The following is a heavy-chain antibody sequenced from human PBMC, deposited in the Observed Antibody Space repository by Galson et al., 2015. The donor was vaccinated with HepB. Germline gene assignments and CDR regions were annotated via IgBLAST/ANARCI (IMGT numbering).Heavy chain of an antibody. D-gene: IGHD2-21*02. CDR3: ASRVRGDSYYYYYGLDV. CDR1: GYSFTTYW. Sequence: QSGAEMKKPGESLKISCTASGYSFTTYWIAWVRQMPGKGLESMGIIYPGDSDIRYSPSFQGQVTISADKSISTAYLQWTSLKASDTAIYYCASRVRGDSYYYYYGLDVWGQGTTVTVSS. J-gene: IGHJ6*02. CDR2: IYPGDSDI. V-gene: IGHV5-51*01.